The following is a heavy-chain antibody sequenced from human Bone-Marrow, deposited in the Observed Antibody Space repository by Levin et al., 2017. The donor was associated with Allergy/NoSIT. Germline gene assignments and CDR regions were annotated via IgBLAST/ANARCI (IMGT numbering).Heavy chain of an antibody. D-gene: IGHD4-17*01. J-gene: IGHJ4*02. CDR1: GFTFSDYY. V-gene: IGHV3-11*06. Sequence: AGGSLRLSCAASGFTFSDYYMSWIRQAPGKGLEWVSYISSSSSYTNYADSVKGRFTISRDNAKNSLYLQMNSLRAEDTAVYYCARLTVTTLVGDYWGQGTLVTVSS. CDR3: ARLTVTTLVGDY. CDR2: ISSSSSYT.